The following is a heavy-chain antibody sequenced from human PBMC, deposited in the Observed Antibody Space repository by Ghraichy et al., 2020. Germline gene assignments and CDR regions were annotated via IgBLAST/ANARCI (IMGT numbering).Heavy chain of an antibody. CDR1: GGSFSAYY. D-gene: IGHD1-26*01. V-gene: IGHV4-39*01. CDR2: ISAGGST. Sequence: SETLSLTCAVSGGSFSAYYWGWIRHPPGKGLEWIGSISAGGSTYYKPSLKSRVTMSVDTSKNQFSLKLSSVTAADTAVYYCARRGTWELLDYWGQGTLVAVSS. J-gene: IGHJ4*02. CDR3: ARRGTWELLDY.